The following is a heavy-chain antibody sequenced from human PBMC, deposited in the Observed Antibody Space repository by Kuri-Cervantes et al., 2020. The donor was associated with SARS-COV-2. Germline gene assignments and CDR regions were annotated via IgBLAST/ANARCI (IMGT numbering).Heavy chain of an antibody. CDR2: SNPNSGGT. J-gene: IGHJ3*02. V-gene: IGHV1-2*04. Sequence: SVKDSCKASGYTFTGYYMHWVRQAPGQGLEWRGWSNPNSGGTNYAQKFQGWVTMTRDTSISTVYLGLCRLRSDDTAVYYCARSTPFRRLMVISQGGAFDIWGQGTMVTVSS. CDR1: GYTFTGYY. D-gene: IGHD2-8*01. CDR3: ARSTPFRRLMVISQGGAFDI.